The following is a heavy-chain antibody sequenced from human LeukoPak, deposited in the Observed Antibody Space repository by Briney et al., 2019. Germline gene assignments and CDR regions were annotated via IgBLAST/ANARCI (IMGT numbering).Heavy chain of an antibody. D-gene: IGHD2-15*01. Sequence: ASVKVSCKASGYTFTSYYMHWERQAPGQGLEWMGIINPSGGSTSYAQKFQGRVTMTRDTSTSTVYMELSSLRSEDTAVYYCARSWVVAPPSSGMDVWGQGTTVTVSS. CDR1: GYTFTSYY. V-gene: IGHV1-46*01. CDR3: ARSWVVAPPSSGMDV. J-gene: IGHJ6*02. CDR2: INPSGGST.